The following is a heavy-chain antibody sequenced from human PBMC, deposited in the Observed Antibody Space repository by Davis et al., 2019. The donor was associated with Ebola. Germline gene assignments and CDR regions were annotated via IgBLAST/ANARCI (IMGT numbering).Heavy chain of an antibody. CDR2: ISSNGGST. Sequence: GESLKISCSASGFTFSSYAMHWVRQAPGKGLEYVSAISSNGGSTYYADSVKGRFTISRDNSKNTLYLQMSSLRAEDTAVYYCGIREVSRTNANYGMDVWGQGTTVTVSS. V-gene: IGHV3-64D*08. J-gene: IGHJ6*02. CDR1: GFTFSSYA. CDR3: GIREVSRTNANYGMDV. D-gene: IGHD1-14*01.